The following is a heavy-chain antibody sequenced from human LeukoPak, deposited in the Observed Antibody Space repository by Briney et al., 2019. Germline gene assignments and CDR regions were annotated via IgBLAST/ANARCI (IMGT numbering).Heavy chain of an antibody. CDR1: GFTVSSNY. D-gene: IGHD2-15*01. CDR2: IYSGGST. CDR3: ARVGCRGGSCYGEDY. J-gene: IGHJ4*02. V-gene: IGHV3-53*01. Sequence: PGGSLRLSCAASGFTVSSNYMSWVRQAPGKGLEWVSVIYSGGSTYYADSVKGRFTISRDNSKNTLYLQMNSLRAEDTAVYYCARVGCRGGSCYGEDYWGQGTLVTVSS.